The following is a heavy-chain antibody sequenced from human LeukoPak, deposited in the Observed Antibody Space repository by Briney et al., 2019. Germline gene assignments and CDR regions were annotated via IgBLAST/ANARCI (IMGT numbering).Heavy chain of an antibody. V-gene: IGHV3-11*04. D-gene: IGHD5-18*01. CDR2: ISKSGSTV. CDR3: ARDAPGNTALDY. Sequence: GGSLRLSCAASGFTFSDYYMSWIRQAPGKGLEWVSYISKSGSTVYYADSVKGRFTISRDNAKNTLYLQMNSLRAEDTAVYYCARDAPGNTALDYWGQGTLVTVSS. J-gene: IGHJ4*02. CDR1: GFTFSDYY.